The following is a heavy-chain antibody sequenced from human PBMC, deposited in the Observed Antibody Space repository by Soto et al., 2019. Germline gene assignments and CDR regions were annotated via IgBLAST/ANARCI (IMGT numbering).Heavy chain of an antibody. Sequence: QVHLVQSGAEVKKPGASVKVSCKASGYNFTQYTIHWVRQAPGQRLEWMGWITAGDGKTQYSKKLQTRVTIRSDVSATTVYMDLNSLRSEDTAVYYCARDLYSSSFFWFDAWGRGTLVIVSS. J-gene: IGHJ5*02. CDR3: ARDLYSSSFFWFDA. CDR2: ITAGDGKT. D-gene: IGHD2-2*01. V-gene: IGHV1-3*01. CDR1: GYNFTQYT.